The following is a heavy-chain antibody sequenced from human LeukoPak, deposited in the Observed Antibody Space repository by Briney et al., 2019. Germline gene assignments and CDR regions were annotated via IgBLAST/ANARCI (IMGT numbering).Heavy chain of an antibody. CDR1: GFTFARYS. CDR3: VRAVEYYYDRSGYAVDY. J-gene: IGHJ4*02. V-gene: IGHV3-21*01. D-gene: IGHD3-22*01. Sequence: GGSLRLSCAASGFTFARYSMNWVRQAPGKGLEWVSSISSSSSNIYYADSVTGRFTISRDNAKNSLYLQMNSLRAEDTAVYYCVRAVEYYYDRSGYAVDYWGQGTLVTVSS. CDR2: ISSSSSNI.